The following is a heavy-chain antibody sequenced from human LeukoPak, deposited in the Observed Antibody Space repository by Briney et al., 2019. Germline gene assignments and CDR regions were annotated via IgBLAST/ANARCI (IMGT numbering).Heavy chain of an antibody. Sequence: SETLSLTCAVYGESFSGYSWSWIRQPPGKGLEWIGYIYYSGSTNYNPSLKSRVTISVDTSKNQFSLKLSSVTAADTAVYYCASLATSGWYYFDYWGQGTLVTVSS. D-gene: IGHD6-19*01. J-gene: IGHJ4*02. CDR2: IYYSGST. CDR1: GESFSGYS. V-gene: IGHV4-59*08. CDR3: ASLATSGWYYFDY.